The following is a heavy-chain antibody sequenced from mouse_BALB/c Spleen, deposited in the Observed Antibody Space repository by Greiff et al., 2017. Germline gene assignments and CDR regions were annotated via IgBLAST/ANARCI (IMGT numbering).Heavy chain of an antibody. D-gene: IGHD2-3*01. V-gene: IGHV5-6-5*01. CDR2: ISSGGST. CDR1: GFTFSSYA. Sequence: EVQGVESGGGLVKPGGSLKLSCAASGFTFSSYAMSWVRQTPEKRLEWVASISSGGSTYYPDSVKGRFTISRDNARNILYLQMSSLRSEDTAMYYRARAYDGYSYFDYWGQGTTLTVSS. J-gene: IGHJ2*01. CDR3: ARAYDGYSYFDY.